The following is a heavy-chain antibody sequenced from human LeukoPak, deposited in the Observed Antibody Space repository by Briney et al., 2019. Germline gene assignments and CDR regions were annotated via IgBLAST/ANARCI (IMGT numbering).Heavy chain of an antibody. V-gene: IGHV1-69*06. J-gene: IGHJ4*02. CDR3: ARSNYDILTGYQA. CDR1: GYTFTSYY. Sequence: ASVKVSCKASGYTFTSYYMHWVRQAPGQGLEWMGGIIPIFGTANYAQKFRGRLTVTADRSTRTAYMELSSLTSEDTAVYYCARSNYDILTGYQAWGQGTLVTVSS. D-gene: IGHD3-9*01. CDR2: IIPIFGTA.